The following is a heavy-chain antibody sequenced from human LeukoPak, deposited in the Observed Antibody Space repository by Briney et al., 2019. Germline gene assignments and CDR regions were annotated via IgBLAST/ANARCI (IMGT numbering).Heavy chain of an antibody. Sequence: GGSLRLSCAASGFTVSSNYMSWVRQAPGKGLEWVSVIYSGGSTYYADSVKGRFTISRDNSKNTLYLQMNSLRAEDTAVYYCAREVGAIYSSSWYANWFDPWGQGTLVTVSS. D-gene: IGHD6-13*01. CDR1: GFTVSSNY. V-gene: IGHV3-66*01. CDR2: IYSGGST. J-gene: IGHJ5*02. CDR3: AREVGAIYSSSWYANWFDP.